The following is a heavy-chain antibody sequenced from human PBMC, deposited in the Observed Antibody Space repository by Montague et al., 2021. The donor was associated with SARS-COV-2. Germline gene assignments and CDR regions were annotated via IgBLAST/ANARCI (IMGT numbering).Heavy chain of an antibody. Sequence: SLRLSCAASGFSFSDYGMHWLRQAPGKGLEWVAVIWSHGSNTDYADSVKGRFTISRDDSKNGLYLQMNSLRGDDTAVYYCARGRGRLQWFFQFDYWGQGSLVTVSS. CDR2: IWSHGSNT. V-gene: IGHV3-33*01. CDR1: GFSFSDYG. D-gene: IGHD3-3*01. CDR3: ARGRGRLQWFFQFDY. J-gene: IGHJ4*02.